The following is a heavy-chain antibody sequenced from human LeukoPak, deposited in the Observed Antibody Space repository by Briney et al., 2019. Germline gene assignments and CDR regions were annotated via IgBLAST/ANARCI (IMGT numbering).Heavy chain of an antibody. D-gene: IGHD5-18*01. CDR2: IYYSGST. J-gene: IGHJ4*02. CDR1: GGSISSYY. V-gene: IGHV4-59*08. Sequence: SEPLSLTCTVSGGSISSYYWSWIRQPPEKGLEWIGYIYYSGSTNYNPSLKSRVTISIDTYKNQFSLKLSSVTAADTAVYYCARRSYSHGYSDYFDYWGQGTLVTVSS. CDR3: ARRSYSHGYSDYFDY.